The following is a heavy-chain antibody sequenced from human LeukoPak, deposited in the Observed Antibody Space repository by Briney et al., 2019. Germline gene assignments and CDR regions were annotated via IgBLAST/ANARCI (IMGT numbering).Heavy chain of an antibody. Sequence: GGSLRLSCAASGFIFSTYSMHWVRQAPGKGLEWVSSISPSSTYIYYADSVKGRFTISRDNAENSLYLQMNSLGAEDTAIYYCARDSVWRGPSIAVAVTDFWGRGTLVTVSS. J-gene: IGHJ4*02. CDR3: ARDSVWRGPSIAVAVTDF. CDR2: ISPSSTYI. CDR1: GFIFSTYS. D-gene: IGHD6-19*01. V-gene: IGHV3-21*01.